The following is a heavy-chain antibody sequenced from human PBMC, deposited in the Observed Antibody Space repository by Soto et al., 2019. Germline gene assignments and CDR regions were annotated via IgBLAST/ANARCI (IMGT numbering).Heavy chain of an antibody. Sequence: QVQLVQSGAEVKKTGASVKVSCKASGYTFTSYGISWVRQAPGQGLEWMGRISAYNGNTNYAQKLQGRVTMTTDTSTSTAYRELRSLRSDDTAVYYCARVVGALGHWFDPWGQGTLVTVSS. D-gene: IGHD1-26*01. V-gene: IGHV1-18*01. CDR2: ISAYNGNT. J-gene: IGHJ5*02. CDR1: GYTFTSYG. CDR3: ARVVGALGHWFDP.